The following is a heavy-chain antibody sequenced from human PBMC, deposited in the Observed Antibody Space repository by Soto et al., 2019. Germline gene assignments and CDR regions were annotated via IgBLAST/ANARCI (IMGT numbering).Heavy chain of an antibody. J-gene: IGHJ2*01. D-gene: IGHD2-2*02. Sequence: QEQLVESGGGVVQPGKSLRLSCAASRFAFSSYAMHWVRQAPGKGLELLAVISYDGGYENYADSVKGRFTVSRDNYKNTLWLQLNSLRTADTALYYCAKGTAATPWLYLDLWGQVTLVTVSS. CDR1: RFAFSSYA. CDR2: ISYDGGYE. V-gene: IGHV3-30*18. CDR3: AKGTAATPWLYLDL.